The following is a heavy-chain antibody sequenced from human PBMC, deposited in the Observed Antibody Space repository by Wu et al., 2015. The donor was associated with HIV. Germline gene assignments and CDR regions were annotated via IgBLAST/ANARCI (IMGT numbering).Heavy chain of an antibody. V-gene: IGHV1-8*01. CDR1: GYTFTSYD. D-gene: IGHD2-8*01. CDR3: AKQRAYTNDWYVYDY. Sequence: QVQLVQSGAEVKKPGASVKVSCKTSGYTFTSYDINWVRQATGQGLEWMAWMNPNSGNTGYAQKFQGRVTMTTNTSVRTAYMELTSLTSEDTAVYYCAKQRAYTNDWYVYDYWGQGTLVTVSS. J-gene: IGHJ4*02. CDR2: MNPNSGNT.